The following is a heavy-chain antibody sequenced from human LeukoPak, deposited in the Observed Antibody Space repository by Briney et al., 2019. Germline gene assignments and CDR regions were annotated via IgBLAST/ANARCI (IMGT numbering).Heavy chain of an antibody. J-gene: IGHJ5*02. CDR3: ARALGYCSGGSCTRGYNWFDP. D-gene: IGHD2-15*01. Sequence: TSETLSLTCAVSGGSIRNSSFYWGWIRQPPGKGLEWIGSIYYGGSTYYNPSLKSRVTISVDTSMNQFSLKLSFVTTADTAVYYSARALGYCSGGSCTRGYNWFDPWGQGTLVTVPS. V-gene: IGHV4-39*01. CDR1: GGSIRNSSFY. CDR2: IYYGGST.